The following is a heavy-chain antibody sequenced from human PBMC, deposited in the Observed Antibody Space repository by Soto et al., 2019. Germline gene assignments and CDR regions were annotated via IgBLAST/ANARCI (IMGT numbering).Heavy chain of an antibody. J-gene: IGHJ6*02. V-gene: IGHV4-30-4*08. CDR1: GGSVSSHDYD. D-gene: IGHD3-10*01. Sequence: QLQLQESGPGLLRPSQTLSLTCSLSGGSVSSHDYDWTWVRQRPGKGLEWIGFVHARETADYNPSLKSRVSISVDTFKNKFSLRLSSVTAADSGVYYCARRKSLDVWGQGITVIVSS. CDR2: VHARETA. CDR3: ARRKSLDV.